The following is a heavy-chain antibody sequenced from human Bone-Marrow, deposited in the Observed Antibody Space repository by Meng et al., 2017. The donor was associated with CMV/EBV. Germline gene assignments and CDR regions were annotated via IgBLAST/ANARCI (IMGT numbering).Heavy chain of an antibody. CDR1: GFTVSSNY. CDR3: ARGGGAFCGGDCSRTLDY. J-gene: IGHJ4*02. CDR2: IYSGGST. D-gene: IGHD2-21*02. Sequence: GGSLRLSCAASGFTVSSNYMSWVRQAPGKGLEWVSVIYSGGSTYYADSVKGRFTISRDNSKNTLYLQMNSLTTEDTALYSCARGGGAFCGGDCSRTLDYWGQGTLVTVSS. V-gene: IGHV3-53*05.